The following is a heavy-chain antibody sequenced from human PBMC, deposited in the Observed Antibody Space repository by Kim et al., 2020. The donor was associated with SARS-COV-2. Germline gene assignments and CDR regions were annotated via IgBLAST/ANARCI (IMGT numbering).Heavy chain of an antibody. Sequence: SETLSLTCAVYGGSFSGYYWSWICQPPGKGLEWIGEINHSASTNYNPSLKSRVTISVDTSKNQFSLKLSSVTAADTAVYYCAREKGGYCSGGSCHRRLHYYYYMDVWGKGTTVTVSS. V-gene: IGHV4-34*01. CDR1: GGSFSGYY. D-gene: IGHD2-15*01. CDR3: AREKGGYCSGGSCHRRLHYYYYMDV. CDR2: INHSAST. J-gene: IGHJ6*03.